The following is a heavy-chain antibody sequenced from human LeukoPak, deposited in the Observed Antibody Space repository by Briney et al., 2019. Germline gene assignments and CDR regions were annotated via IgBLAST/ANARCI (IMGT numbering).Heavy chain of an antibody. CDR3: ARDRESSPWELLLDY. D-gene: IGHD1-26*01. CDR2: LHHTSST. J-gene: IGHJ4*02. V-gene: IGHV4-38-2*02. Sequence: PSETLSLTCAVSGYSIRSGYYWAWIRQPPEKGLEWIGSLHHTSSTYYNPSLKSRVTMSVDKSNNKFSLKLSSVTAADTALYYCARDRESSPWELLLDYWGQGILVTVSS. CDR1: GYSIRSGYY.